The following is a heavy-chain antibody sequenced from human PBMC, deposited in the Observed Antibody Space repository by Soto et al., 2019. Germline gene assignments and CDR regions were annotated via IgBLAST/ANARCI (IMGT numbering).Heavy chain of an antibody. D-gene: IGHD1-1*01. CDR3: AKNETTRPGFNP. CDR2: IYYVVTT. CDR1: GDSITNGFYY. J-gene: IGHJ5*02. Sequence: QVQLQESGPGLMKPSETLSLICTVSGDSITNGFYYWSWTRHLPGKGLEWIGNIYYVVTTSYNPSLKSRVTISLDRSKNQFSLTLKSVTAADTAVYYCAKNETTRPGFNPWGQGALVMVSS. V-gene: IGHV4-31*03.